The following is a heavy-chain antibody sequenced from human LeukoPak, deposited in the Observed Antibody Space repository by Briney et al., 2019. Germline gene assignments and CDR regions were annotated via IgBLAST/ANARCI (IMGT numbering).Heavy chain of an antibody. Sequence: SETLSLTCTVSGGSISSSSYYCGWIRQPPGKGLEWVGFIYYSGSTYYNPSLKSRVTISVDTSKNQFSLKLSSVTAADTAVYYFPWQTSGYYVDYWGQGSLVTVSS. CDR3: PWQTSGYYVDY. D-gene: IGHD3-22*01. J-gene: IGHJ4*02. CDR1: GGSISSSSYY. V-gene: IGHV4-39*01. CDR2: IYYSGST.